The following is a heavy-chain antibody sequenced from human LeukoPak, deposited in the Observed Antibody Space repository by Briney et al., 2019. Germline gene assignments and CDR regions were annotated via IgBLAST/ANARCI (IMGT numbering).Heavy chain of an antibody. V-gene: IGHV3-23*01. J-gene: IGHJ6*02. Sequence: QPGASLRLSCAASGFTFSSYAMSWVRQAPGKGLEWVSAISGSGGSTYYADSVKGRFTISRDNSKNTLYLQMNSLRAEDTAVYYCAKDQTLYYYYGMDVRGQGTTVTVSS. CDR2: ISGSGGST. CDR1: GFTFSSYA. CDR3: AKDQTLYYYYGMDV.